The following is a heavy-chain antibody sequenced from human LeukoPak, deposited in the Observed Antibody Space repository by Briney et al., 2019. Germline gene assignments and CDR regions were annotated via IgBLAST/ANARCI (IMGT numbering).Heavy chain of an antibody. D-gene: IGHD3-10*02. V-gene: IGHV3-21*01. CDR1: GFTFSSYS. CDR3: AELGITMIGGV. J-gene: IGHJ6*04. CDR2: ISSSSSYI. Sequence: GGSLRLSCAASGFTFSSYSMNWVRQAPGNGLEWVSSISSSSSYIYYADSVKGRFTISRDNAKNSLYLQMNSLRAEDTAVYYCAELGITMIGGVWGKGTTVTISS.